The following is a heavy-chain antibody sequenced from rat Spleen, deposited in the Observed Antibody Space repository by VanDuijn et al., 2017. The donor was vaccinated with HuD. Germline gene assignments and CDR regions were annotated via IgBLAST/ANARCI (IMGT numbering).Heavy chain of an antibody. CDR2: IWGDGSK. V-gene: IGHV2-1*01. Sequence: QVQLKESGPGLVQPSQTLSLTCTVSGFSLISNTLHWVRQPPGKGLEWMGGIWGDGSKDYNSALKSQLRISRDTSKSQVFLKMNSLQTDDTIIYFCARSNGGYTSNWFPYWGQGSLVTVSS. D-gene: IGHD1-11*01. CDR1: GFSLISNT. J-gene: IGHJ3*01. CDR3: ARSNGGYTSNWFPY.